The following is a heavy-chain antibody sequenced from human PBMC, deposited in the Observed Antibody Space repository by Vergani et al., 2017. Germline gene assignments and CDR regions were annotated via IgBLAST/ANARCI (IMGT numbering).Heavy chain of an antibody. CDR1: GFTFSNAW. Sequence: EVQLVESGGGLVKPGGSLRLSCAASGFTFSNAWMSWVRQAPGKGLEWVGRIKSKTDGGTTDYAAPVKGRFTISRDDSKNTLYLQLNSLKTEDTAVYYCTTDPRITMVRGVIPNWFDPWGQGTLVTVSS. J-gene: IGHJ5*02. CDR2: IKSKTDGGTT. D-gene: IGHD3-10*01. CDR3: TTDPRITMVRGVIPNWFDP. V-gene: IGHV3-15*01.